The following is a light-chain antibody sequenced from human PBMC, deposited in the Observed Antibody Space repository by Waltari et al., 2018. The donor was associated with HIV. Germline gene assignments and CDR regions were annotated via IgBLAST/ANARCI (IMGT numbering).Light chain of an antibody. CDR3: QHYSNWPPWT. J-gene: IGKJ1*01. Sequence: EILMTQSPATLSVSPGERVTLSCRASQSVSTNLAWYQQKPGQAPRLLIYGASITATDIPARFSGSGSGTEFTLTINSLQSEDFAVYYCQHYSNWPPWTFGQGTRVEFK. V-gene: IGKV3-15*01. CDR1: QSVSTN. CDR2: GAS.